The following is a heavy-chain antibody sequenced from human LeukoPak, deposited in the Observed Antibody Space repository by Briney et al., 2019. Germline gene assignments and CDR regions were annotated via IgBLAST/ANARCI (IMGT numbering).Heavy chain of an antibody. J-gene: IGHJ2*01. D-gene: IGHD3-3*02. V-gene: IGHV3-53*01. CDR3: ARVGDHFHWYLDL. Sequence: GGSLRLSCAASGFTVSTNYMNWVRQAPGKGLEWVSILYSGSSTYYADSVEGRFTISRGSSKNTLFLQMNDLRAEDTAVYYCARVGDHFHWYLDLWGRGTLVTVSS. CDR1: GFTVSTNY. CDR2: LYSGSST.